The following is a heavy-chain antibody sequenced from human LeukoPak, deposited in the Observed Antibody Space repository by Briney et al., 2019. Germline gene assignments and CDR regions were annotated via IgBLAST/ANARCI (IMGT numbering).Heavy chain of an antibody. D-gene: IGHD3-22*01. CDR1: GFTFSDYY. Sequence: PGGSLRLSCAASGFTFSDYYMSWIRQAPGKGLEWVSYISSSGSTIYYADSVKGRFTISRDNAKNSLYLQMNSLRAEDTAVYYCAGGRYYDSSGYYWAFDYWGQGTLVTVSS. V-gene: IGHV3-11*01. J-gene: IGHJ4*02. CDR2: ISSSGSTI. CDR3: AGGRYYDSSGYYWAFDY.